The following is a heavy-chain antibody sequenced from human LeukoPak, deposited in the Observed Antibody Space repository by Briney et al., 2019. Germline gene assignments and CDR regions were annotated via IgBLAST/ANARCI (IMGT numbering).Heavy chain of an antibody. CDR3: ARGGYSSSYYYYYGMDV. Sequence: SETLSLTCTVSGGSISSYDWSWIRQPPGKGLEWIGYIYYSGSTNYDPSLKSRVTISVDTSKNQFSLKLSSVTAADTAVYYCARGGYSSSYYYYYGMDVWGQGTTVTVSS. D-gene: IGHD6-13*01. V-gene: IGHV4-59*01. CDR2: IYYSGST. CDR1: GGSISSYD. J-gene: IGHJ6*02.